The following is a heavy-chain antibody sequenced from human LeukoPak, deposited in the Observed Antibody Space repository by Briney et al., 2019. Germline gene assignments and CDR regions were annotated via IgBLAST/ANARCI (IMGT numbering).Heavy chain of an antibody. CDR2: MYYSGST. CDR1: GGSISSSSYY. D-gene: IGHD1-1*01. V-gene: IGHV4-39*02. CDR3: ARDFIPPGGLEPTGYLDV. J-gene: IGHJ6*04. Sequence: SETLSLTCTVSGGSISSSSYYWGWIRQPPGKGLEWIGNMYYSGSTYYNPSLKSRVTISVDTSNNQFSLKLSSVTAADTALYYCARDFIPPGGLEPTGYLDVWGKGTTVTVSS.